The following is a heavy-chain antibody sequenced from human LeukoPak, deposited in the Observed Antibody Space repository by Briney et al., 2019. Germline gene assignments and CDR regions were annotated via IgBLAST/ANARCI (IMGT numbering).Heavy chain of an antibody. CDR3: TSQTYSGSRRFYSDH. Sequence: GGSLRLSCATSGFTFSSYTMTWVRQAPGKGLEWVASINNSGGTASYVDSVKGRFTVSRDNSKNTPFLQMDTLRVEDTATYYCTSQTYSGSRRFYSDHWGQGTLVTVSS. J-gene: IGHJ4*02. V-gene: IGHV3-23*01. D-gene: IGHD1-26*01. CDR2: INNSGGTA. CDR1: GFTFSSYT.